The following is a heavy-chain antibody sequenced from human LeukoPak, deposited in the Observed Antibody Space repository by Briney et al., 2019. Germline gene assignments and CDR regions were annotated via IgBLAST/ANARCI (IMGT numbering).Heavy chain of an antibody. V-gene: IGHV3-23*01. CDR2: SGTSGSA. Sequence: GGSLRLSCAASGFTFSSYGMSWIRQAQGKGLERVSASGTSGSAYYADSVKGRFTISRDNSKNTLYLQMNSLRAEDTAIYYCAKRLGDPRAFDYWGQGTLVTVSS. J-gene: IGHJ4*02. D-gene: IGHD2-21*02. CDR1: GFTFSSYG. CDR3: AKRLGDPRAFDY.